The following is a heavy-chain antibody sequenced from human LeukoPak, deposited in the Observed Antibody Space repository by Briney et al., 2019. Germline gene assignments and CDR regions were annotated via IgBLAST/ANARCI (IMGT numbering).Heavy chain of an antibody. V-gene: IGHV1-8*01. J-gene: IGHJ6*03. D-gene: IGHD3-10*01. CDR3: AREALSMVRGVIPDRDYYYYMDV. Sequence: ASVTVSFKASGYTFTMYDINWVRQAPGQGREGMGWMNTNSGNTGYAQKFQGRVTMTRNTSISTAYMELSSLRSEDTAVYYCAREALSMVRGVIPDRDYYYYMDVWGKGTTVTVSS. CDR2: MNTNSGNT. CDR1: GYTFTMYD.